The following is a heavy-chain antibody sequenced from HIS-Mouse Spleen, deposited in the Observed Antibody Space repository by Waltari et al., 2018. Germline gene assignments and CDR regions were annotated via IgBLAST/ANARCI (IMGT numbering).Heavy chain of an antibody. Sequence: QLQLQESGPGLVKPSETLSLTCTVSGGSISSSSYYWGWIRQPPGKGLAWIGSIYYSGSTDSTPSIKGRVTISVDTSKNQFSLKLSSVTAADTAVYYCAREIPYSSSWYDWYFDLWGRGTLVTVSS. CDR3: AREIPYSSSWYDWYFDL. J-gene: IGHJ2*01. CDR2: IYYSGST. V-gene: IGHV4-39*07. CDR1: GGSISSSSYY. D-gene: IGHD6-13*01.